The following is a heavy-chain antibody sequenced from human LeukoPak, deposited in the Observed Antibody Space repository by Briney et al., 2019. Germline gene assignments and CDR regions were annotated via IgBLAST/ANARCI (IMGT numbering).Heavy chain of an antibody. V-gene: IGHV3-30*02. CDR2: IWYDGSNK. Sequence: GGSLRLSCAASGFTFRSHGMHWVRQAPGKGLEWVAIIWYDGSNKYYADSVKGRFTISRDNSKNTLYLQMNSLRAEDTAVYYCAKDIVATIGYYGMDVWGQGTTVTVSS. D-gene: IGHD5-12*01. CDR1: GFTFRSHG. CDR3: AKDIVATIGYYGMDV. J-gene: IGHJ6*02.